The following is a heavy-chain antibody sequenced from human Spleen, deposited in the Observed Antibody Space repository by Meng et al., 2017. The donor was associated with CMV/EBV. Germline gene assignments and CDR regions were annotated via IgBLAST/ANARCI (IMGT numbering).Heavy chain of an antibody. CDR1: GGSFSGYY. V-gene: IGHV4-34*01. CDR2: SNHSGST. J-gene: IGHJ4*02. D-gene: IGHD6-6*01. CDR3: ARERTEGIAAPFDS. Sequence: SETLSLTCAVYGGSFSGYYWTWIRQPPGKGLEWIGESNHSGSTNYNPSLKSRVTISVDTSKNQFSLELISVTAADTAIYYCARERTEGIAAPFDSWGQGTVVTVSS.